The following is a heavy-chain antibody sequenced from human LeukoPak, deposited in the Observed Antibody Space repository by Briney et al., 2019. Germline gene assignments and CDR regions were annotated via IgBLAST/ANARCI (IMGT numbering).Heavy chain of an antibody. Sequence: GGSLRLSCAASGFTFSTYSMNWVRQAPGKGLEWVSYISSSSSTIYYADSVKGRFTISRDNAKNSLYLQMNSLRAENTAVYYCARGSTYYDSSGQVPFDYWGQGTLVTVSS. J-gene: IGHJ4*02. CDR2: ISSSSSTI. CDR1: GFTFSTYS. V-gene: IGHV3-48*01. D-gene: IGHD3-22*01. CDR3: ARGSTYYDSSGQVPFDY.